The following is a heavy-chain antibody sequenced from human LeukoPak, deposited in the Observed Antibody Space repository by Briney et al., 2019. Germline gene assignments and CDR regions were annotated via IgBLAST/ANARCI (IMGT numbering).Heavy chain of an antibody. J-gene: IGHJ4*02. CDR3: AAGAGITRY. CDR1: GLTFYDYA. V-gene: IGHV3-9*01. Sequence: GGSLRLSCAASGLTFYDYAMHWVRQAPGKGLEWVSGITWNSGSIAYADSVKGRFTISRDNAKNSLYLQVNSLRSEDTALYYCAAGAGITRYWGQGTLVTVSS. CDR2: ITWNSGSI. D-gene: IGHD3-10*01.